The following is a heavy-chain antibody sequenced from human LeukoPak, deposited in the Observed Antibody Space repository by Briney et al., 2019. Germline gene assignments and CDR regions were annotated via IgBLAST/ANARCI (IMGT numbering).Heavy chain of an antibody. CDR3: ASKSSIEAAAAGTAEYFHH. CDR1: GGSISSGDYY. J-gene: IGHJ1*01. Sequence: SETLSLTCTVSGGSISSGDYYWSWIRQPPGKGLEWIGYIYYSGSTYYNPSLKSRVTISVDTSKNQFSLKLSSVTAADTAVDYCASKSSIEAAAAGTAEYFHHCGQGTLVTVSS. D-gene: IGHD6-13*01. CDR2: IYYSGST. V-gene: IGHV4-30-4*08.